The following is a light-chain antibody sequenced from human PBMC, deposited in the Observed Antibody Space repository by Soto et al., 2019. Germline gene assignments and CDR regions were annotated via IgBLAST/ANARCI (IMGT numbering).Light chain of an antibody. J-gene: IGKJ2*01. V-gene: IGKV3-15*01. CDR1: QSVSSK. CDR2: GAS. CDR3: QQYNKWYT. Sequence: EIVMTQSPATLSVSPGERATLSCRASQSVSSKLAWYQQTPGQAPRLLIYGASTRATGIPARFSGSGSGTEFTLTISSLQSEDFAVYYCQQYNKWYTFGQGTKLEIK.